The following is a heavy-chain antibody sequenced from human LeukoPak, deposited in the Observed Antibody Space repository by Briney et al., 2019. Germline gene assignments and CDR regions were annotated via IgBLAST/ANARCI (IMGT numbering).Heavy chain of an antibody. CDR1: GGSFSGYY. CDR3: ALTNNWFDP. D-gene: IGHD4-11*01. V-gene: IGHV4-34*01. CDR2: INHSGST. J-gene: IGHJ5*02. Sequence: PSETLSLTCAVYGGSFSGYYWSWIRQPPGKGLEWIGEINHSGSTNYNPSLKSRVTISVDTSKNQFSLKLNSVTAADTAVYYCALTNNWFDPWGQGTLVTVSS.